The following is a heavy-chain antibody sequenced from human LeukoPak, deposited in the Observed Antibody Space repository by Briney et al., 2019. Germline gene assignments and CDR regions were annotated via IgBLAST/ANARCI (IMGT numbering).Heavy chain of an antibody. CDR1: GFTFTSSA. J-gene: IGHJ5*02. CDR2: IVVGSGNT. Sequence: SVKVSCKASGFTFTSSAMQWVRQARGQRLEWIGWIVVGSGNTNYAQKFQERVTITRDMSTSTAYMELSSLRSEDTAVYYCAATAYDSWSGFGWLDPWGQGTRDTVSS. D-gene: IGHD3-3*01. V-gene: IGHV1-58*02. CDR3: AATAYDSWSGFGWLDP.